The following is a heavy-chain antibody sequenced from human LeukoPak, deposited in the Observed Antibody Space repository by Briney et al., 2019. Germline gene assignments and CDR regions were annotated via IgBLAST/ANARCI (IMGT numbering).Heavy chain of an antibody. CDR3: ARDRRWELLQGAAFDI. D-gene: IGHD1-26*01. Sequence: PSETLSLTCTVSGGSISSYYWSWIRQPPGKGLEWIGYIYYSGSTNYNPSLKSRVTISVDTSKNQFSLKLSSVTAADTAVYYCARDRRWELLQGAAFDIWGQETMVTVSS. J-gene: IGHJ3*02. CDR1: GGSISSYY. CDR2: IYYSGST. V-gene: IGHV4-59*01.